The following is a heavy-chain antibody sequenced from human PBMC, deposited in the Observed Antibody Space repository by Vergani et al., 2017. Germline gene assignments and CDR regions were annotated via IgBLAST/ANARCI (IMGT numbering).Heavy chain of an antibody. CDR2: IYHSGGA. CDR3: ARTESFILRYFHCAL. J-gene: IGHJ4*02. Sequence: QVHLVESGPGLVKPSETLSLTCTVSGGSITSSRYYWGWIRQPPGKGLEWIGNIYHSGGAYYNPSLKGRVTISVETSKNQFSLDVTSVTAADTAIYFCARTESFILRYFHCALWGQGTLVTVSS. CDR1: GGSITSSRYY. V-gene: IGHV4-39*01. D-gene: IGHD3-9*01.